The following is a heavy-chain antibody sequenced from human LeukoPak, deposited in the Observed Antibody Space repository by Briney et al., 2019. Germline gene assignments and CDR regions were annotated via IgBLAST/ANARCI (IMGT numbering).Heavy chain of an antibody. CDR2: ISSSGTTI. CDR1: GGSFSGYY. J-gene: IGHJ3*02. CDR3: ASRRTVTSTDFHAFDI. V-gene: IGHV3-11*01. Sequence: PSETLSLTCAVYGGSFSGYYWSWIRQPPGKGLEWLSYISSSGTTIYYADSVKGRFTISRDNAKNSLYLQMNSLRVEDTAVYYCASRRTVTSTDFHAFDIWGQGTVVTVSS. D-gene: IGHD4-17*01.